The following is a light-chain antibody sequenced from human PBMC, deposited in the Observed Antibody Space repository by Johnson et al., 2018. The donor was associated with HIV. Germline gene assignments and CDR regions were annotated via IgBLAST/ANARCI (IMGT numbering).Light chain of an antibody. Sequence: QSVLTQPPSVSAAPGQMVSISCPGSSSNIGKNYVSWYQQFPGTAPKLLIHDNNKRPSGIPDRFSGSKSGTSATLGITGLQTGDEADYYCGTWDSSLSAARVFGTGTKVTVL. CDR2: DNN. V-gene: IGLV1-51*01. CDR1: SSNIGKNY. J-gene: IGLJ1*01. CDR3: GTWDSSLSAARV.